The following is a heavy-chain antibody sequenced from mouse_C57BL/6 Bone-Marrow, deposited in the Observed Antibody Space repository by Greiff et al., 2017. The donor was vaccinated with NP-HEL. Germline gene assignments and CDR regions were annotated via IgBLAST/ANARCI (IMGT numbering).Heavy chain of an antibody. CDR1: GYSITSDY. CDR3: ARRDGSRTYYAMDY. CDR2: ISYSGST. Sequence: EVKVVESGPGLAKPSQPLSLTCSVTGYSITSDYWNWIRKFPGNKLEYMGYISYSGSTYYNPSLKSRISITRDTSKNQYYLQLNSVTTEDTATYYCARRDGSRTYYAMDYWGQGTSVTVSS. D-gene: IGHD1-1*01. J-gene: IGHJ4*01. V-gene: IGHV3-8*01.